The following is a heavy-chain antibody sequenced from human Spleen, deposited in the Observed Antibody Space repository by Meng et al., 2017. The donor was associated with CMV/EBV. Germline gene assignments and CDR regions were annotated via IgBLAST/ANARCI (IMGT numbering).Heavy chain of an antibody. CDR2: INPNSGGT. D-gene: IGHD2-2*01. CDR3: ARSSPPPLIVVVPAAIHWFDP. CDR1: GYTFTGYY. V-gene: IGHV1-2*02. J-gene: IGHJ5*02. Sequence: ASVKVSCKASGYTFTGYYMHWVRQAPGQGLEWMGWINPNSGGTNYAQKLQGRVTMTRDTSISTAYMELSRLRSDDTAVYYCARSSPPPLIVVVPAAIHWFDPWGQGTLVTVSS.